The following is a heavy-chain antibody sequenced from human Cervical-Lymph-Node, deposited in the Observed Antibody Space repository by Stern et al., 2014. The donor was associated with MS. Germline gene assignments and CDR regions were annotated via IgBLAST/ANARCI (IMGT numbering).Heavy chain of an antibody. CDR1: SYTLTELS. Sequence: VQLGQSGAEVKKPGASVKVSCKVSSYTLTELSVHWVRQAPGKGLEWMGGFDPEEIKTVYAQRFQGRITMTEDASTDTAYMQLSSLTSEDTAVYYCAAAPLAYYYDTTAYYSSYWGQGTLVTVSS. V-gene: IGHV1-24*01. D-gene: IGHD3-22*01. CDR3: AAAPLAYYYDTTAYYSSY. CDR2: FDPEEIKT. J-gene: IGHJ4*02.